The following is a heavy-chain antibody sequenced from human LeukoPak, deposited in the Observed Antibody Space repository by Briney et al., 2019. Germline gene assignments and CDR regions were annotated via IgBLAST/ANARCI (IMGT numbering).Heavy chain of an antibody. Sequence: GGSLRLSCAASEFTFSDYYMSWVRQAPGKGLEWVAVISYDGSNKYYADSVKGRFTISRDNAKNSLYLQMNSLRAEDTAVYYCASMAYCGGDCHNWFDPWGQGTLVTVSS. V-gene: IGHV3-30*03. CDR1: EFTFSDYY. CDR3: ASMAYCGGDCHNWFDP. CDR2: ISYDGSNK. J-gene: IGHJ5*02. D-gene: IGHD2-21*02.